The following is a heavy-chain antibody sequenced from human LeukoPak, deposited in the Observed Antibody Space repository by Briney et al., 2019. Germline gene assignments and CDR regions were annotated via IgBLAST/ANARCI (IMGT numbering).Heavy chain of an antibody. CDR1: GFTFSSYG. CDR3: ARVGSGGAWFDF. Sequence: GALRLSCAAPGFTFSSYGMSWVRQPPGEGLGWIGYVYATGTTNYNPSLKTRATISIDTSKNQLSLTLTSVTAANTAVYYCARVGSGGAWFDFWGQGTLVSVSS. D-gene: IGHD6-19*01. CDR2: VYATGTT. V-gene: IGHV4-59*01. J-gene: IGHJ4*02.